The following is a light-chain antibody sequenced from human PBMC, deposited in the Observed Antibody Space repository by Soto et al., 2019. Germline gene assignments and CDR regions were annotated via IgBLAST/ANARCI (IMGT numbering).Light chain of an antibody. CDR3: QQSYSTPFT. CDR1: QSISNY. Sequence: DIPMTQPPSSLSASVGDRVTITCRASQSISNYLNWYQQKPGKAPKLLIYAASSLQSGVPSRFSGSGSGTDFTLTVSSLQPEDFATYYCQQSYSTPFTFGPGTKVDIK. V-gene: IGKV1-39*01. J-gene: IGKJ3*01. CDR2: AAS.